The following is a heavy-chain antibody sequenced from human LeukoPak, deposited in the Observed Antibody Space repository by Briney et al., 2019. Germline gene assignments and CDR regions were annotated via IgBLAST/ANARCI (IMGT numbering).Heavy chain of an antibody. CDR2: IYPGVSDT. CDR3: ARGRVVRGLILDY. CDR1: GYSFTNYW. J-gene: IGHJ4*02. Sequence: GESRKISCKGSGYSFTNYWIGWVRQMPGKGLEWMGIIYPGVSDTRYTPSLQGQVTISADKSISTAYLQWSSLKASDTAMYYCARGRVVRGLILDYWGPGNLFTVSS. V-gene: IGHV5-51*01. D-gene: IGHD3-10*01.